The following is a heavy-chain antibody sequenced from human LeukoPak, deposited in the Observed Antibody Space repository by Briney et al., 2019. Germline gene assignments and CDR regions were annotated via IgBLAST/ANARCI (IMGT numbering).Heavy chain of an antibody. Sequence: SVTVSCKASGGTFSSYAISWVRQAPGQGLEWMGGIIPIFGTANYAQKFQGRVTITADESTSTAYMELSSLRSEDTAVYYCAHVLEWLLSAFDPWGQGTLVTVSS. CDR1: GGTFSSYA. J-gene: IGHJ5*02. V-gene: IGHV1-69*01. CDR2: IIPIFGTA. CDR3: AHVLEWLLSAFDP. D-gene: IGHD3-3*01.